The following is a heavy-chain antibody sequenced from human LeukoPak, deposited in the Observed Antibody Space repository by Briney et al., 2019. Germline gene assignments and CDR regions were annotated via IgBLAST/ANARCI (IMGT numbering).Heavy chain of an antibody. CDR2: IWYDGSNK. D-gene: IGHD1-26*01. Sequence: WIRQAPGKGLEWVAVIWYDGSNKYYADSVKGRFTISRDNSKNTLYLQMNSLRAEDTAVYYCASVHPGSHDAFDIWGQGTMVTVSS. V-gene: IGHV3-33*01. CDR3: ASVHPGSHDAFDI. J-gene: IGHJ3*02.